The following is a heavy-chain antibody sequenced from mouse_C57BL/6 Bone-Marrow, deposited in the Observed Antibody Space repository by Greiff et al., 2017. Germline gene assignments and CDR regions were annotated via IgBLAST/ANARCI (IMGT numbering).Heavy chain of an antibody. CDR3: ARSGAPKARNYAMDY. D-gene: IGHD1-2*01. CDR1: GYTFTSYT. Sequence: VKLMESGAELARPGASVKMSCKASGYTFTSYTMHWVKQRPGQGLEWIGYINPSSGYTKYNQKFKDKATLTADKSSSTAYMQLSSLTSEDSAVYDCARSGAPKARNYAMDYWGQGTSVTVSS. CDR2: INPSSGYT. J-gene: IGHJ4*01. V-gene: IGHV1-4*01.